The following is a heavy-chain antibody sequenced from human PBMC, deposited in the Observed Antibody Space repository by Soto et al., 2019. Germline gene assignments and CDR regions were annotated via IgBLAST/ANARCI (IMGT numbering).Heavy chain of an antibody. Sequence: PGGSLRLSCTASRFTFSSYAMHWVRQAPGKGLEWVAVISYDGSNKYYADSVKGRFTISRDNSKNTLYLQMNSLRAEDTAVYYCAREPEGLVVVVAAMGYYGMDVWGQGTTVTVSS. J-gene: IGHJ6*02. CDR3: AREPEGLVVVVAAMGYYGMDV. CDR1: RFTFSSYA. V-gene: IGHV3-30-3*01. CDR2: ISYDGSNK. D-gene: IGHD2-15*01.